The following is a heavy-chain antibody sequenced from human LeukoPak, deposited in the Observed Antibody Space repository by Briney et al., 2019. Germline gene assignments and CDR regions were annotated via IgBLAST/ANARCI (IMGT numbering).Heavy chain of an antibody. Sequence: GRSLRLSCAASGFRFNNYAMHWVRQPPGTGLEWVAVISKGGIQEYYADSVKGRFTISRDNSKNTLYLQMNSRRSEDTAVYYCAREVYSYALHAFDLWGQGTMVTVSS. CDR3: AREVYSYALHAFDL. D-gene: IGHD5-18*01. CDR1: GFRFNNYA. J-gene: IGHJ3*01. V-gene: IGHV3-30*04. CDR2: ISKGGIQE.